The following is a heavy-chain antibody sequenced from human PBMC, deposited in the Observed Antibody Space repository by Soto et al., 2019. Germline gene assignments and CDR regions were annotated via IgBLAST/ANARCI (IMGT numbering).Heavy chain of an antibody. CDR3: ARDRGMAYYYYGMDV. CDR1: GFTFSSYG. CDR2: IWYVGSNK. Sequence: QVQLVESGGGVVQPGRSLRVSCAASGFTFSSYGMHWVRQAPGKGLEGVAVIWYVGSNKYYADSVKGRFTISRYKSKNTLDLQMNSLRAADTAVYYCARDRGMAYYYYGMDVWGQGTTVTVSS. V-gene: IGHV3-33*01. J-gene: IGHJ6*02.